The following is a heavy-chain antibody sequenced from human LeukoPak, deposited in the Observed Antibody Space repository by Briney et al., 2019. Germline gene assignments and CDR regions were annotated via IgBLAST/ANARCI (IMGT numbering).Heavy chain of an antibody. D-gene: IGHD6-13*01. CDR2: IYYSGST. CDR3: ARLKSIAAAGLSLDY. CDR1: DASIINYY. J-gene: IGHJ4*02. Sequence: SETLSLTCTVSDASIINYYWSWIRQPPGKGLEWIGYIYYSGSTNSNPSLKSRVTISVDTSKNQFSLKLTSVTAADTAVYYCARLKSIAAAGLSLDYWGQGTLVTVSS. V-gene: IGHV4-59*08.